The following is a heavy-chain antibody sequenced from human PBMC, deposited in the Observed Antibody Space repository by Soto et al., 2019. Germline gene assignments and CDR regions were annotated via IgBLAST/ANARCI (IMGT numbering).Heavy chain of an antibody. J-gene: IGHJ4*02. V-gene: IGHV1-18*01. CDR3: ARAGQYYDSSGYVN. CDR1: GYSFATSG. D-gene: IGHD3-22*01. CDR2: ISVYNGNT. Sequence: QVKLVQSGTEVKKPGASLKVSCKASGYSFATSGISWVRQAPGQELEWMGWISVYNGNTNYDQKLHDRVTMTTDTSTTTAYLELRSLRSDDTAVYYCARAGQYYDSSGYVNWGQGTLVTVSS.